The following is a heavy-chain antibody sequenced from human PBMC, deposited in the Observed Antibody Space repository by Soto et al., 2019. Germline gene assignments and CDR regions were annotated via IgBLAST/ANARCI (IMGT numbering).Heavy chain of an antibody. Sequence: GGSLRLSCAASGFTFSSYDMHWVRQATGKGLEWVSAIGTAGDTYYPGSVKGRFTISRENARNSLFLQMNSLRAGDTAVYYCARADYSSGWYNFDYWGQGTLVTVSS. CDR2: IGTAGDT. CDR1: GFTFSSYD. CDR3: ARADYSSGWYNFDY. V-gene: IGHV3-13*01. D-gene: IGHD6-19*01. J-gene: IGHJ4*02.